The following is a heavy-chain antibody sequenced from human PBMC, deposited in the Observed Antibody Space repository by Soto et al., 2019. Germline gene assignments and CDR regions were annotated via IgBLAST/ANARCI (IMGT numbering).Heavy chain of an antibody. Sequence: GGSLRLSCAASGFTFSSYGMHWVRQAPGKGQEWVAVLWYDGSNKYYADSVKGRFTISRDNSNNTLYLQMNSLRAEDTAVYYCARGSPDGSGSYWLEYNWFDPWGQGTLVTVSS. V-gene: IGHV3-33*01. CDR2: LWYDGSNK. J-gene: IGHJ5*02. D-gene: IGHD3-10*01. CDR1: GFTFSSYG. CDR3: ARGSPDGSGSYWLEYNWFDP.